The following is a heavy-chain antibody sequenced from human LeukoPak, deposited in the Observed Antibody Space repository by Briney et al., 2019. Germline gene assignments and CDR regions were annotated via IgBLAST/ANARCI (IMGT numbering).Heavy chain of an antibody. D-gene: IGHD4-17*01. Sequence: ASVKVSCKASGHTFSGYHMHWVRQAPGHGLEWMGWINPNSGDTKYAQNFRGRVTMTRDTSLSTAYMDLSRLRSDDTALYYCARARKTRNIYGDYVFLFDYWGQGTLVTVSS. V-gene: IGHV1-2*02. CDR3: ARARKTRNIYGDYVFLFDY. CDR2: INPNSGDT. J-gene: IGHJ4*02. CDR1: GHTFSGYH.